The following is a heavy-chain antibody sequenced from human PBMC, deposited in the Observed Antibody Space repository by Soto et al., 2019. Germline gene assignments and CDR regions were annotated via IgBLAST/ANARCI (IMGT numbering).Heavy chain of an antibody. D-gene: IGHD3-3*01. V-gene: IGHV4-59*08. Sequence: PSETLSLTCTVSGGSLITYYWSWIRQPPGKGLEWIGYIFYSGSTNYNPSLNSRVTISVDTSKNQFSLKLSSVTAADTAVYYCARLPLLRFLEWSSNYYYYMEVWGQGPTVTVSS. CDR1: GGSLITYY. J-gene: IGHJ6*03. CDR2: IFYSGST. CDR3: ARLPLLRFLEWSSNYYYYMEV.